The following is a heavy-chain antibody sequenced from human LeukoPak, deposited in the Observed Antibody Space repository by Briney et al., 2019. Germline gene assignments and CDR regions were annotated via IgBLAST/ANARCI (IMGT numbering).Heavy chain of an antibody. CDR3: ARGTALYYYDSSGYSNFDY. D-gene: IGHD3-22*01. J-gene: IGHJ4*02. V-gene: IGHV3-66*01. CDR1: GLTASSNN. CDR2: IYSGGST. Sequence: PGGSLRLSCAASGLTASSNNMSWVPQAPGKGREWASVIYSGGSTYYAASVKGRFTISRDNAKNSLYLQMNSLRAEYTAVYYCARGTALYYYDSSGYSNFDYWGQGTLVTVSS.